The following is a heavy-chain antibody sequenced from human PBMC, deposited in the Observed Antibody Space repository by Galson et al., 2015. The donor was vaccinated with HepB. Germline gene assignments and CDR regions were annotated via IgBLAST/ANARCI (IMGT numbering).Heavy chain of an antibody. CDR2: INGDGSST. CDR3: VRDPPHLRELFDY. J-gene: IGHJ4*02. CDR1: GFTFSSYW. D-gene: IGHD3-10*01. Sequence: SLRLSCAVSGFTFSSYWMHWVRQAPGKGLVWVSHINGDGSSTNYADSVKGRFTISRDNAKNTLYLQMNSLRAEDTAVYYCVRDPPHLRELFDYWGQGTLVTVSS. V-gene: IGHV3-74*01.